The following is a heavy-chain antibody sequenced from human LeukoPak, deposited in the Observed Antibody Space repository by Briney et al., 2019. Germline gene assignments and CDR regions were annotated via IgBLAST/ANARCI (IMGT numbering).Heavy chain of an antibody. CDR3: GKWFDY. CDR1: GFTVSSTA. D-gene: IGHD2-8*01. V-gene: IGHV3-66*01. CDR2: IYSGGGA. Sequence: GGSLRLSCAASGFTVSSTAMTWVRRAPGKGLEWVSVIYSGGGATYADSVKGRFTISRDSSENTLLLQMNSLRVEDTAVYYCGKWFDYRGQGTLVTVSS. J-gene: IGHJ4*02.